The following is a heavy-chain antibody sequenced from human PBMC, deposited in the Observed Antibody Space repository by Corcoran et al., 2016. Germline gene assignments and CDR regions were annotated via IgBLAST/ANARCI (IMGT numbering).Heavy chain of an antibody. J-gene: IGHJ6*02. D-gene: IGHD3-22*01. V-gene: IGHV1-69*06. CDR3: ARPLGIGYYYVADYYGMDV. CDR2: IIPIFGTA. Sequence: QVQLVQSGAEVKKPGSSVKVSCKASGGTFSSYAISWVRQAPGQGLEWMGGIIPIFGTANYAQKFQGRVTITADKSTSTGYMELTSLRSEDTAVYYCARPLGIGYYYVADYYGMDVWGQGTTVTVSS. CDR1: GGTFSSYA.